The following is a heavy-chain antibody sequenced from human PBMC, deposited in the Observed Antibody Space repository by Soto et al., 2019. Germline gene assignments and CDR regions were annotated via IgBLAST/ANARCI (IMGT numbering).Heavy chain of an antibody. CDR2: MSFDGSNK. CDR3: ARDAVPSYCDY. Sequence: QVQLVESGGGVVQPGRSLRLSCAASGFTFSSYAMHWVRQAPGKGLEWVAVMSFDGSNKYYADSVKGRFTISRDNSRNTLYLQMNSLRAEDTAVYYGARDAVPSYCDYWGQGPLVTVSS. J-gene: IGHJ4*02. V-gene: IGHV3-30*04. CDR1: GFTFSSYA.